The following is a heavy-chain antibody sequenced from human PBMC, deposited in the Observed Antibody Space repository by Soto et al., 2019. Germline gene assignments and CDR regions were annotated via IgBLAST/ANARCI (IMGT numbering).Heavy chain of an antibody. CDR2: ISWNSGSI. V-gene: IGHV3-9*01. J-gene: IGHJ6*02. CDR3: AKALPVGYYYGMDV. D-gene: IGHD2-2*01. Sequence: PGGSLRLSCAASGFTFDDYAMHWVRQAPGKGLEWVSGISWNSGSIGYADSVKGRFTISRDNAKNSLYLQMSSLRAEDTALYYCAKALPVGYYYGMDVWGQGTTVTVSS. CDR1: GFTFDDYA.